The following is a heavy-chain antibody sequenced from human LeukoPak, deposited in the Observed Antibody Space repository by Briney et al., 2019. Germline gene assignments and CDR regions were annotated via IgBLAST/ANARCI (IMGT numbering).Heavy chain of an antibody. Sequence: GGSLRLSCAASRFTFSSYGMSWVCQAPGKGLEWVSSISGSGGSTYYADSVKGRFTISRDNSKNTLYLQMNSLRDEDTAVYYCAKSSYYDACGYYREYYFDYWGQGTLVTVSS. J-gene: IGHJ4*02. D-gene: IGHD3-22*01. CDR2: ISGSGGST. V-gene: IGHV3-23*01. CDR3: AKSSYYDACGYYREYYFDY. CDR1: RFTFSSYG.